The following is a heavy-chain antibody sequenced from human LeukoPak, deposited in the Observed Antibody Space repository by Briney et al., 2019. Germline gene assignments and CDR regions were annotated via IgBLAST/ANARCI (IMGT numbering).Heavy chain of an antibody. D-gene: IGHD6-13*01. J-gene: IGHJ4*02. V-gene: IGHV4-61*08. CDR3: ARDTPWGSSSWSGGFDY. Sequence: PSETLSLTCTVSGGSISSGGCYWSWIRQPPGKGLEWIAHISYSGDTHYNPSLRSRVTISLDPSKNQFSLKLSSVTAADTAVYYCARDTPWGSSSWSGGFDYWGQGTLVTVSS. CDR2: ISYSGDT. CDR1: GGSISSGGCY.